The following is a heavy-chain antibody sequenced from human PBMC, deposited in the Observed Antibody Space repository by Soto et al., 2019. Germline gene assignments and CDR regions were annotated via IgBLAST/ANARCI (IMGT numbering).Heavy chain of an antibody. Sequence: QVQLQQWGAGLLKPSETLSLTCAVYGGSFSGYYWSWIRQPQGKGLEWIGEINHSGSTNYNPSLKSRVTISVDTSKNQFSLKLSSVTAADTAVYYCARGRGSSWYPIDYWGQGTLVTVSS. D-gene: IGHD6-13*01. CDR1: GGSFSGYY. CDR2: INHSGST. CDR3: ARGRGSSWYPIDY. V-gene: IGHV4-34*01. J-gene: IGHJ4*02.